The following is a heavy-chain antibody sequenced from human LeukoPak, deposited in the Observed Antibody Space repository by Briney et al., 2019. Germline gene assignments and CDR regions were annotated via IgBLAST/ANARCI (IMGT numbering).Heavy chain of an antibody. CDR1: GYTLTELS. Sequence: ASAKVSCKVSGYTLTELSMHWVRQAPGKGLEWMGGFDPEDGETFYAQKFQGRVTMTEDTSTDTAYMELSSLRSEDTAVYYCATDYYYDSSGSYYTVDYWGQGTLVTVSS. CDR2: FDPEDGET. CDR3: ATDYYYDSSGSYYTVDY. V-gene: IGHV1-24*01. J-gene: IGHJ4*02. D-gene: IGHD3-22*01.